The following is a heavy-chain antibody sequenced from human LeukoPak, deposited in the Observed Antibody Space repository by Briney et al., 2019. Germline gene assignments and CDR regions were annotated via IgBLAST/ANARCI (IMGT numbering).Heavy chain of an antibody. D-gene: IGHD3-22*01. CDR2: ISGSGGST. V-gene: IGHV3-23*01. CDR1: GFTFSSYA. J-gene: IGHJ4*02. CDR3: AKDGGGYYYGEPKKFDY. Sequence: PGGSLRLSCAASGFTFSSYAMSWVRQAPGKGLELVSAISGSGGSTYYADSVKGRFTISRDNSKNTLYLQMNSLRAEDTAVYYCAKDGGGYYYGEPKKFDYWGQGTLVTVSS.